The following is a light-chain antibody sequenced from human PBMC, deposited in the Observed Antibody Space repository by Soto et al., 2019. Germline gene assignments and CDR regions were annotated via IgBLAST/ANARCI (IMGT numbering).Light chain of an antibody. CDR1: QSISAW. J-gene: IGKJ5*01. CDR3: QQYHSYPLT. V-gene: IGKV1-5*03. Sequence: DIQMTQSPSTRSASVGERVTITCRASQSISAWLAWYQQKPGKAPKLLIYKASNVESGVPSRFSGSGSGTEFTLTISSLQHDDFATYYCQQYHSYPLTFGQGTRLEIK. CDR2: KAS.